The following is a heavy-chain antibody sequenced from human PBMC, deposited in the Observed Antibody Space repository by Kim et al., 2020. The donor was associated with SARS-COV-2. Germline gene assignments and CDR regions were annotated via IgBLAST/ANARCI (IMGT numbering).Heavy chain of an antibody. CDR1: GFTFSSYS. Sequence: GGSLRLSCAASGFTFSSYSMNWVRQAPGKGLEWVSYISSRSTYIYYADSVKGRFTISRDNAKNSLYLRMNSLRVEDTAVYYCAMGGARELPRHWGQGTLV. CDR3: AMGGARELPRH. V-gene: IGHV3-21*01. D-gene: IGHD1-26*01. CDR2: ISSRSTYI. J-gene: IGHJ4*02.